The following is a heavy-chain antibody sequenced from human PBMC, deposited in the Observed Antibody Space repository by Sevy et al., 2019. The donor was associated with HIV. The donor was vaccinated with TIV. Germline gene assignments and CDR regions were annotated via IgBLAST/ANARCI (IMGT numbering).Heavy chain of an antibody. D-gene: IGHD3-10*01. CDR3: ARGADVDTCGWFDAPFDF. CDR1: GFTFSIYG. CDR2: IWYDGGNK. J-gene: IGHJ4*02. Sequence: GGSLRLSCAASGFTFSIYGMHWVRQVPGKGLEWVSVIWYDGGNKDYADSVKGRFTISRDNSKNTLYLQMNSLRVEDTAVYYCARGADVDTCGWFDAPFDFWGQGSLVTVSS. V-gene: IGHV3-33*01.